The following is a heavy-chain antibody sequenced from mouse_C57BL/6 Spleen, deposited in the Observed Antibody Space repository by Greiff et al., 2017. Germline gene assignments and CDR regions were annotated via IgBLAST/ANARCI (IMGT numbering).Heavy chain of an antibody. CDR3: ARRAPDEGYLYYYAMDY. D-gene: IGHD2-3*01. Sequence: QVQLQQPGTELVKPGASVKLSCKASGYTFTSYWLHWVKQRPGQGLEWIGNINPSNGGTNYNEKFKRKATLTVDKSSSTAYMQLSSLTSEDSAVYYCARRAPDEGYLYYYAMDYWGQGTSVTVSS. J-gene: IGHJ4*01. V-gene: IGHV1-53*01. CDR1: GYTFTSYW. CDR2: INPSNGGT.